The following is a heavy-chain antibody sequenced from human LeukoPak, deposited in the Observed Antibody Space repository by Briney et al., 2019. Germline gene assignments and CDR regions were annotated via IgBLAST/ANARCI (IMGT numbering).Heavy chain of an antibody. Sequence: SETLSLTCTVSGGSISHYYWSWIRQPPGKGPEWIGYIYYTGTTNYNPSLKSRVTISVDTSKNQFSLKLNSVTAADTAVYFCAKGEYSRTSYYHYYMDVWGKGTTVTVSS. CDR1: GGSISHYY. V-gene: IGHV4-59*01. CDR2: IYYTGTT. D-gene: IGHD6-6*01. CDR3: AKGEYSRTSYYHYYMDV. J-gene: IGHJ6*03.